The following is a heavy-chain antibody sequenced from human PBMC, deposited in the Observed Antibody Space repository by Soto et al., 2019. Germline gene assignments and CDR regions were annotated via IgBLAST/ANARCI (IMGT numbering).Heavy chain of an antibody. Sequence: ASVKVSCKASGYTFTSYGISWVRQAPGQGLEWMGWISAYNGNTNYAQKLQGRVTMTTDTSTSTAYMELRSLRSDDTAVYYCARDLRFLEWLVDSPYYLDYWGQGTLVTVSS. CDR3: ARDLRFLEWLVDSPYYLDY. D-gene: IGHD3-3*01. CDR1: GYTFTSYG. CDR2: ISAYNGNT. V-gene: IGHV1-18*01. J-gene: IGHJ4*02.